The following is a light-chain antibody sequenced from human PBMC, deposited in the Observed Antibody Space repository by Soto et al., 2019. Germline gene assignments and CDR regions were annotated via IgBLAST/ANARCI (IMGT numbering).Light chain of an antibody. CDR2: RYN. CDR1: TSNIGSNY. Sequence: QSVLTQPPSAAGTPGHRVTISCSGSTSNIGSNYVYWYQQLPGTAPKLLIYRYNQRPSGVPDRFSGSKSGTSASLAISGLRSEDEADYYCAAWDDSQIVVFGGGTKVTVL. V-gene: IGLV1-47*01. CDR3: AAWDDSQIVV. J-gene: IGLJ2*01.